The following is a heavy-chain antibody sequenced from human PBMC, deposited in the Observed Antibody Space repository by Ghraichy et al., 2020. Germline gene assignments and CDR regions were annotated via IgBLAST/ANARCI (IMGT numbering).Heavy chain of an antibody. CDR2: INVGNGDA. D-gene: IGHD2-2*01. CDR3: ARSIVVVPVANWFDP. CDR1: GYTFTSYG. V-gene: IGHV1-3*01. Sequence: ASVKVSCKASGYTFTSYGMHWIRQAPGQSHEWMGWINVGNGDAKYSLKFQGRVTITRDTSANTAYMELSSLTSEDTAVYYCARSIVVVPVANWFDPWGQGTLVTVSS. J-gene: IGHJ5*02.